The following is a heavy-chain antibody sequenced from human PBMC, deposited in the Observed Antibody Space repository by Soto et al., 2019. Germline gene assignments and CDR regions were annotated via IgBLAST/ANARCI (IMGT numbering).Heavy chain of an antibody. CDR2: INHSGST. V-gene: IGHV4-34*01. D-gene: IGHD6-13*01. CDR1: GGSFSGYY. CDR3: ARGRKDYSSSWYVD. Sequence: QVQLQQWGAGLLKPSETLSLTCAVDGGSFSGYYWSWIRQPPGKGLEWIGEINHSGSTNYNPSLKSRVTISVDTSKTQFSLKLSSVTAAGTAVYYCARGRKDYSSSWYVDWGQGTLVTVSS. J-gene: IGHJ4*02.